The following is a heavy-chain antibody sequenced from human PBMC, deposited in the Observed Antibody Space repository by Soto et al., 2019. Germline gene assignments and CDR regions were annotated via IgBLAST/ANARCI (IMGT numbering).Heavy chain of an antibody. V-gene: IGHV1-69*12. CDR2: IIPIFGTV. Sequence: QVQLLQSGAEVKKPGSSVRVSCEASGGTFRTYAISWVRQAPGQGLEWMGEIIPIFGTVNYAQKFQGRVTITADESTTTGYMDLRRLRSEDTAVYYCAKGAVAGTPTSYYYYGMDVWGQGTTVTVSS. J-gene: IGHJ6*02. D-gene: IGHD6-19*01. CDR1: GGTFRTYA. CDR3: AKGAVAGTPTSYYYYGMDV.